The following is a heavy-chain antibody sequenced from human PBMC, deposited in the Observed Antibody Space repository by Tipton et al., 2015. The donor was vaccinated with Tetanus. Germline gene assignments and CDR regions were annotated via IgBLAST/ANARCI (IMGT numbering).Heavy chain of an antibody. V-gene: IGHV4-34*01. D-gene: IGHD5-24*01. Sequence: TLSLTCAVYGGSFSGYYWSWIRQPPGKGLEWIGEINHSGSTNYNPSLKSRVTISVDTSKNHFSLKLSSVTAADTAVYYCASREMATIKRTYGMDVWGQGTTVTVSS. CDR3: ASREMATIKRTYGMDV. CDR2: INHSGST. CDR1: GGSFSGYY. J-gene: IGHJ6*02.